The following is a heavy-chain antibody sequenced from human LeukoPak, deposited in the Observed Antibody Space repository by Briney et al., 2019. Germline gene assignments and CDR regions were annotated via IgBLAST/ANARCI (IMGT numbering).Heavy chain of an antibody. CDR1: GFTFSNYW. CDR2: INSDGINT. J-gene: IGHJ4*02. D-gene: IGHD3-22*01. CDR3: ARELHSSGYPYFDY. Sequence: PGGSLRLSCAASGFTFSNYWMHWVRQAPGKGLVWVSRINSDGINTSYADSVKGRFTISRDNAKNTLNLQMNSLRAEDTAVYYCARELHSSGYPYFDYWGQGTLVTVSS. V-gene: IGHV3-74*01.